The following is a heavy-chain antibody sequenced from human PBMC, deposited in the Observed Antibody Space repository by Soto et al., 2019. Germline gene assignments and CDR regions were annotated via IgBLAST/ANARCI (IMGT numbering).Heavy chain of an antibody. V-gene: IGHV1-69*12. CDR1: GGTFSNYA. J-gene: IGHJ4*02. D-gene: IGHD4-17*01. CDR3: VRGPDYAGYFDY. CDR2: IILPFGTA. Sequence: QVRLVQSGAEVKKPGSSVKVSCKASGGTFSNYAISWVRQAPGQGLEWMGGIILPFGTANYSQKFQGRVTITAEESMTTAYMELSGLRSEDTAVYYCVRGPDYAGYFDYWGQGTLVTVSS.